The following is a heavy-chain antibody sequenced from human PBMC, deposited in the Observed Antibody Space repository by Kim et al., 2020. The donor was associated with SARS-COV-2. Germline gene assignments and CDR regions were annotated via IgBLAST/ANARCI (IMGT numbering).Heavy chain of an antibody. CDR1: GYTFTSYA. D-gene: IGHD5-18*01. CDR2: INAGNGNT. J-gene: IGHJ6*02. CDR3: ASGIYSYDTDYYGMDV. V-gene: IGHV1-3*01. Sequence: ASVKVSCKASGYTFTSYAMHWVRQAPGQRLEWMGWINAGNGNTKYSQKFQGRVTITRDTSASTAYMELSSLRSEDTAVYYCASGIYSYDTDYYGMDVWGQGTTVTVSS.